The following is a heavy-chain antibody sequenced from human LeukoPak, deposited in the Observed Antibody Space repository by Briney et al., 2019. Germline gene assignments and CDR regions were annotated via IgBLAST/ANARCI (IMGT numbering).Heavy chain of an antibody. D-gene: IGHD1-1*01. Sequence: ASVKVSCTSSGHTFTEYYVHWVRQAPGLGLEWLGWIHPGTGNPNYAQKFQGRVTISRDTSINTAYMELIRLKSDDTAVYYCASYASGYNWLKVWGQGTLVTVSS. J-gene: IGHJ4*02. CDR1: GHTFTEYY. CDR2: IHPGTGNP. CDR3: ASYASGYNWLKV. V-gene: IGHV1-2*02.